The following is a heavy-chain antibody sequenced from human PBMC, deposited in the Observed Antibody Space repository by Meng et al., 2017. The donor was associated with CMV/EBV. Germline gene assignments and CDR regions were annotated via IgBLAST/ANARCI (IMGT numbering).Heavy chain of an antibody. Sequence: GGSLRLSCAASGFTFSNYAIHWVRQAPGKGLEWVAVISYDGSNKYYTDSVRGRFTISRDNSKNTVYLQMNSLRAEDTAVYYCARAPIRERVIGDAFDIWGQGTMVTVSS. CDR3: ARAPIRERVIGDAFDI. J-gene: IGHJ3*02. V-gene: IGHV3-30-3*01. CDR2: ISYDGSNK. D-gene: IGHD2-21*01. CDR1: GFTFSNYA.